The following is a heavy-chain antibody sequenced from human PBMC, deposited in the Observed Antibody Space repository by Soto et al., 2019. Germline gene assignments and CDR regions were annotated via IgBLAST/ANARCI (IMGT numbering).Heavy chain of an antibody. J-gene: IGHJ6*02. CDR1: RVTFSKFI. CDR3: ARDAYGMEV. CDR2: IIPIFGTA. Sequence: SVKVSCKASRVTFSKFIVTWFRQAPGLGLEWVGGIIPIFGTANYAQKFQGRVTITADESTSTSYMEVNNLRSEDTAVYYCARDAYGMEVWGQGTTVTVSS. V-gene: IGHV1-69*13.